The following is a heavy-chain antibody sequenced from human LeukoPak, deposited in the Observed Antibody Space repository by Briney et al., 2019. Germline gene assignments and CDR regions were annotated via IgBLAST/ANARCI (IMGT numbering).Heavy chain of an antibody. V-gene: IGHV1-69*04. CDR3: ARAGGYYDSSGVDY. CDR2: IIPILGIA. CDR1: GGTFSSYA. D-gene: IGHD3-22*01. Sequence: SVKVSCKASGGTFSSYAISWVRQAPGQGLEWMGRIIPILGIANYAQKFQGRVTITADKSTSTAYMELSSLRSEDTAVYYCARAGGYYDSSGVDYWGQGTLATVSS. J-gene: IGHJ4*02.